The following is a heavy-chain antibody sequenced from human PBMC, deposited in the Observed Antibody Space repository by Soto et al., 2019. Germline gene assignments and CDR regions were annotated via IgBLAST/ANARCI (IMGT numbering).Heavy chain of an antibody. D-gene: IGHD2-15*01. Sequence: HPGGSLRLSCAASGFTFSSYGMHWVRQAPGKGLEWVAVISYDGSNKYYADSVKGRFTISRDNSKNTLYLQMDSLRAEDTAVYYCAKEDELGYCSGGSCYLVWAFDYWGQGTLVTVSS. V-gene: IGHV3-30*18. CDR2: ISYDGSNK. CDR1: GFTFSSYG. CDR3: AKEDELGYCSGGSCYLVWAFDY. J-gene: IGHJ4*02.